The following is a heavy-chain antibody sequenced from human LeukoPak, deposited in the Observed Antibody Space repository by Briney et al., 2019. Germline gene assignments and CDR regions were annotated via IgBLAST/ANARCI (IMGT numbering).Heavy chain of an antibody. Sequence: GGSLRLSCVVPGFTFSSHWISWVRQAPGRGLEWVANIKQDGSEKYYVDSVKGRFTISRDNAKNSLYLQMNSLRAEDTAVYYCATGKQCGYWGQGTLVTVSS. CDR3: ATGKQCGY. D-gene: IGHD4-11*01. J-gene: IGHJ4*02. CDR1: GFTFSSHW. V-gene: IGHV3-7*03. CDR2: IKQDGSEK.